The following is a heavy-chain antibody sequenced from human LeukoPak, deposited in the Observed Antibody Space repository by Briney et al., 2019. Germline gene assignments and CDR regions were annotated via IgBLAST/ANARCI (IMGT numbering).Heavy chain of an antibody. CDR1: GFTFSSYA. Sequence: PGGSLRLSCAASGFTFSSYAMSWVRQAPGKGLEWVSAISGSGGSTYYADSVKGRFTISRDNSKNTLYLQMNSLRAEDTAVYYCAKDRSIPGSIAAHRAYYFDYWGQGTLVTVSS. J-gene: IGHJ4*02. V-gene: IGHV3-23*01. CDR2: ISGSGGST. CDR3: AKDRSIPGSIAAHRAYYFDY. D-gene: IGHD6-6*01.